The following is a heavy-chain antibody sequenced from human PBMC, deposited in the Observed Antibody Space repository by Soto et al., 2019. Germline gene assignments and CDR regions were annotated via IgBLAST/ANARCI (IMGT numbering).Heavy chain of an antibody. CDR3: ARVGGYDEINWFDP. V-gene: IGHV1-18*01. CDR1: GYTFTSYG. Sequence: GASVKVSCKASGYTFTSYGISCVRQAPGQGLEWMGWISAYNGNTNYAQKLQGRVTMTTDTSTSTAYMELRSLRSDDTAVYYCARVGGYDEINWFDPWGQGTLVTVSS. D-gene: IGHD5-12*01. J-gene: IGHJ5*02. CDR2: ISAYNGNT.